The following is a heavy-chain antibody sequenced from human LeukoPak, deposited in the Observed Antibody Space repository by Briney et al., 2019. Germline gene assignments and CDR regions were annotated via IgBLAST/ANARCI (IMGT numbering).Heavy chain of an antibody. Sequence: GGSLRLSCAASGFTVSSNYMSWVRQAPGKGLGWVSVIYSGGSTYYADSVKGRFTISRDNSKNTLYLQMNSLRAEDTAVYYCARDRLWSYGMDVWGQGTTVTVSS. D-gene: IGHD3-10*01. CDR2: IYSGGST. V-gene: IGHV3-53*01. CDR3: ARDRLWSYGMDV. CDR1: GFTVSSNY. J-gene: IGHJ6*02.